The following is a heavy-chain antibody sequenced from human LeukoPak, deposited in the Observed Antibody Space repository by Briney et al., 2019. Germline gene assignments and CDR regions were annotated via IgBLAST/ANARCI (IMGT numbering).Heavy chain of an antibody. CDR3: ARLYYYNSGRSYTSIYFNY. V-gene: IGHV3-7*01. J-gene: IGHJ4*02. CDR2: IKEDGSEK. D-gene: IGHD3-10*01. Sequence: GGALRLSFAASGFTFSSYAMSWVRQAPGKGREWVANIKEDGSEKDYVDAVKGRFTVSRDNAKNSLYLQINTQRAEDTAKYYCARLYYYNSGRSYTSIYFNYWGQGTLVTVSS. CDR1: GFTFSSYA.